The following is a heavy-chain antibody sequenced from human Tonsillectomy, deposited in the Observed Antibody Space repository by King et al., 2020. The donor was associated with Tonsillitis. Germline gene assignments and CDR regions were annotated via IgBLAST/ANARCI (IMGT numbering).Heavy chain of an antibody. J-gene: IGHJ4*02. V-gene: IGHV3-21*06. CDR3: ARGGAGTTVEIDY. CDR1: GFTFSSYS. D-gene: IGHD1-1*01. Sequence: VQLVESGGGLVKPGGSLRISCAASGFTFSSYSMNWVRQAPGKGPEWVSSISSSSSYIFFADSVKGRFTISRDNAKNSRYLQMNSLRAEDTAVYYCARGGAGTTVEIDYWGQGTLVTVSS. CDR2: ISSSSSYI.